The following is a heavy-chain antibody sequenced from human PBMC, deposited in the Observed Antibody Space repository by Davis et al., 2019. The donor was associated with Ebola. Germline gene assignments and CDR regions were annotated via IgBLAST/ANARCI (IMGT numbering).Heavy chain of an antibody. J-gene: IGHJ4*02. CDR3: AKGGSSSGRGGYFDY. Sequence: GESLKISCAASGFTFSNYAMSWVRQAPGKGLEWVSGISGSVDNTYYADSVKGRFTISRDNSKNTLYLQMKSLRAEDTAVYYCAKGGSSSGRGGYFDYWGQGTLVTVSS. CDR1: GFTFSNYA. D-gene: IGHD6-6*01. V-gene: IGHV3-23*01. CDR2: ISGSVDNT.